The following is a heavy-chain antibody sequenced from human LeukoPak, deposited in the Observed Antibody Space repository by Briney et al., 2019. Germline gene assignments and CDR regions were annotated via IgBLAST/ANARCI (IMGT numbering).Heavy chain of an antibody. Sequence: ASVKVSCKTSGYTFTIFDINWVRQAAGQGLEWLGWMNPYTGKTGYAQKFQGRVTITGDTSIRTAYMEVSSLTSEDTAVYYCARAPSPYYYDSSAYYSDYWGQGTLVTVSS. D-gene: IGHD3-22*01. CDR2: MNPYTGKT. CDR1: GYTFTIFD. V-gene: IGHV1-8*03. CDR3: ARAPSPYYYDSSAYYSDY. J-gene: IGHJ4*02.